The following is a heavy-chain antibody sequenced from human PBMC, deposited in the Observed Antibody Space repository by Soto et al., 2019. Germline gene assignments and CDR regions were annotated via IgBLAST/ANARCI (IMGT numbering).Heavy chain of an antibody. CDR1: GFTVSSNY. Sequence: GGSLRLSCAASGFTVSSNYMSWVRQAPGKGLEWVSVIYSGGSTYYADSVKGRFTISRDNSKNTLYLQMNSLRAEDTAVYYCARDLEYYGSGYMDVWGKGTTVTVSS. D-gene: IGHD3-10*01. J-gene: IGHJ6*03. CDR3: ARDLEYYGSGYMDV. V-gene: IGHV3-66*01. CDR2: IYSGGST.